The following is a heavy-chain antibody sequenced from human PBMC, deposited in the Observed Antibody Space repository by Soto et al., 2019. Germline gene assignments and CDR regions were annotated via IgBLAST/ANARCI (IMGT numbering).Heavy chain of an antibody. CDR1: GGSISSGGYS. D-gene: IGHD4-17*01. CDR2: ISGNGEII. V-gene: IGHV3-11*01. Sequence: LSLTCAVSGGSISSGGYSWSWIRQPPGKGLEWISYISGNGEIIQYAASARGRFTISRDNAENSVYLEMDRLRAEDTALYYCARDVDADFRTDFDYWGRGTLVTVSS. J-gene: IGHJ4*02. CDR3: ARDVDADFRTDFDY.